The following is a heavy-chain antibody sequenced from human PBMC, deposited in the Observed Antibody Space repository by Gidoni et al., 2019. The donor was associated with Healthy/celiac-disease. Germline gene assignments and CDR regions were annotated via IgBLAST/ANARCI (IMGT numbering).Heavy chain of an antibody. D-gene: IGHD2-21*01. Sequence: QVQLVQSGAEVKKPGASVKVSCKASGYTFTSYAMHWVRQAPGQRLEWMGWINAGNGNTKYSQKFQGRVTITRDTSASTAYMELSSLRSEDTAVYYCARGGKLFGTGGHWGQGTLVTVSS. CDR3: ARGGKLFGTGGH. V-gene: IGHV1-3*01. CDR1: GYTFTSYA. CDR2: INAGNGNT. J-gene: IGHJ1*01.